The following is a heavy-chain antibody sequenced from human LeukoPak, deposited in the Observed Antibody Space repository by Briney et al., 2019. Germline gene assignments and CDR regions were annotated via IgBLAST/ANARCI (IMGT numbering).Heavy chain of an antibody. CDR1: GFTFSSYA. D-gene: IGHD1-26*01. Sequence: PGGSLRLSCAASGFTFSSYAMRWVRQAPGKGLEWLALISNDGSNKNYADSVKGRFTISRDNSKNTLYLQMNSLRAEDTAVYYCAKSDSGSYPGGFAYWGQGTLVTVSS. J-gene: IGHJ4*02. V-gene: IGHV3-30*18. CDR2: ISNDGSNK. CDR3: AKSDSGSYPGGFAY.